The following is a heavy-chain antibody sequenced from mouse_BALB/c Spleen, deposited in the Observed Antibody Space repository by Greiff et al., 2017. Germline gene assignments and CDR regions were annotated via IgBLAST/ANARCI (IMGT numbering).Heavy chain of an antibody. D-gene: IGHD1-1*02. V-gene: IGHV2-2*02. J-gene: IGHJ4*01. CDR2: IWSGGST. CDR3: ARKGYGDAMDY. CDR1: GFSLTSYG. Sequence: VKVVESGPGLVQPSQSLSITCTVSGFSLTSYGVHWVRQSPGKGLEWLGVIWSGGSTDYNAAFISRLSISKDNSKSQVFFKMNSLQANDTAIYYCARKGYGDAMDYWGQGTSVTVSA.